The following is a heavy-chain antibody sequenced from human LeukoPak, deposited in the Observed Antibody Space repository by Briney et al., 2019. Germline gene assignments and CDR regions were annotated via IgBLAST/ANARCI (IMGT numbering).Heavy chain of an antibody. Sequence: SETLSLTCTVSGGSISSSSYYWGWIRQPPGKGLEWIVSIYYSGSTYYNPSLKSRVTISVDTSKNQFSLKLSSVTAADTAVYYCARASKQWLTYYFDYWGQGTLVTVSS. CDR1: GGSISSSSYY. CDR3: ARASKQWLTYYFDY. J-gene: IGHJ4*02. D-gene: IGHD6-19*01. V-gene: IGHV4-39*07. CDR2: IYYSGST.